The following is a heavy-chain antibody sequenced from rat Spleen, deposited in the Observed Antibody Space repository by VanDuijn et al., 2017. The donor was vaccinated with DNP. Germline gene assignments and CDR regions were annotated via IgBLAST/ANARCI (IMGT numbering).Heavy chain of an antibody. Sequence: EVQLQESGSGLVKPSQSLSLTCSVTDYSITSNYWGWIRKFPGNKMEYIGHISYSGSTNYNPSLRSRISITRDTSKNHFFLHLNSVTTEGTATYYCARWTRYFDYWGQGVMVTVSS. D-gene: IGHD1-7*01. CDR3: ARWTRYFDY. V-gene: IGHV3-1*01. J-gene: IGHJ2*01. CDR2: ISYSGST. CDR1: DYSITSNY.